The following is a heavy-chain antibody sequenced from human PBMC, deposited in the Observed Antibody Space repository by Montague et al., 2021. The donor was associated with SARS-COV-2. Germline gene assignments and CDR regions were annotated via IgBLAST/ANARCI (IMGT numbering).Heavy chain of an antibody. Sequence: SETLSLTCTVSGGSISSYYWSWIWQPPLRGLQWIGYISYSCSTNYYSYLESRGTLSVDTSTNHFTLRLSSVTAADTAVYYCANSRRSQLLFWTLHDGNAVWGQGTTVTVSS. J-gene: IGHJ6*02. CDR2: ISYSCST. D-gene: IGHD2-2*01. CDR3: ANSRRSQLLFWTLHDGNAV. V-gene: IGHV4-59*01. CDR1: GGSISSYY.